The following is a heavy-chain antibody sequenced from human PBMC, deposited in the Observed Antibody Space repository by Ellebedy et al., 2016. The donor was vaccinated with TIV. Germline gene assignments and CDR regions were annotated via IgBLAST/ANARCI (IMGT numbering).Heavy chain of an antibody. D-gene: IGHD4-17*01. CDR2: INQDGSDK. J-gene: IGHJ3*02. CDR3: ATDGSYGDYRPPTHAFVM. V-gene: IGHV3-7*01. Sequence: GESLKISCGASGFSFRSYWMTWVRQAPGKGLEWVANINQDGSDKYYEDSVKGLFTIARDNAKNSLFLQMSSLRVEETAVYYCATDGSYGDYRPPTHAFVMWGQGTMVAVSS. CDR1: GFSFRSYW.